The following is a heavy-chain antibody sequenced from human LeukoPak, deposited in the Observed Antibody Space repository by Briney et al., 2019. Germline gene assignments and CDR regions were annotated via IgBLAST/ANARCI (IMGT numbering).Heavy chain of an antibody. CDR2: IYYSGST. J-gene: IGHJ6*02. D-gene: IGHD2-21*01. V-gene: IGHV4-59*01. CDR3: ARSRGASSHIYYYYGMDV. Sequence: SETLSLTCTVSGGSISSYYWSWIRQPLGKGLEWIGYIYYSGSTNYNPSLKSRVTISVDTSKNQFSLKLSSVTAADTAVYYCARSRGASSHIYYYYGMDVWGQGTTVTVSS. CDR1: GGSISSYY.